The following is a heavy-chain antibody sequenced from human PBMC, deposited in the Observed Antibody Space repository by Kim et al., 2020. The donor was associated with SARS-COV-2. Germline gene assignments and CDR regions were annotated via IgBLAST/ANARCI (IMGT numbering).Heavy chain of an antibody. V-gene: IGHV3-7*03. CDR3: ASGATMVRGVIAGAFDY. CDR1: GFTFSSYG. D-gene: IGHD3-10*01. J-gene: IGHJ4*02. Sequence: GGSLRLSCAASGFTFSSYGMTWVRQAPGKGLEWVANIKQDGSEKYYVDSVKGRFTISRDNAKNSLYLQMNSLRAEDTAVYYCASGATMVRGVIAGAFDYWGQGTLVTVSS. CDR2: IKQDGSEK.